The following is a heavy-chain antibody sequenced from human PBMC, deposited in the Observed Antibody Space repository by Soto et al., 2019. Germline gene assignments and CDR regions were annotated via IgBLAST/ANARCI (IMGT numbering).Heavy chain of an antibody. D-gene: IGHD3-22*01. V-gene: IGHV3-30-3*01. J-gene: IGHJ6*02. CDR2: ISYDGSNK. CDR1: GFTFSSYA. Sequence: GGSLRLSCAASGFTFSSYAMHWVRQAPGKGLEWVAVISYDGSNKYYADSVKGRFTISRDNPKNTLYLQMNSLRAEDTAVYYCARDGNYYDSSGYKYYYYYGMDVWGQGTTVTVSS. CDR3: ARDGNYYDSSGYKYYYYYGMDV.